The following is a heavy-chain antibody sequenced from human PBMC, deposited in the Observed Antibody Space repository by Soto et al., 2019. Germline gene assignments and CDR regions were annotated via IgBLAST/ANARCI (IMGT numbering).Heavy chain of an antibody. CDR1: GYRITSYG. D-gene: IGHD3-22*01. Sequence: APVKVYCKASGYRITSYGISRLRQAPGQGLEWMGWISAYNGNTNYAQKLQGRVTMTTDTSTSTAYMELRSLRSDDTAVYYCVRDASVYNDSSGYYKGYYFDYWGQGILVTVSS. J-gene: IGHJ4*02. V-gene: IGHV1-18*01. CDR3: VRDASVYNDSSGYYKGYYFDY. CDR2: ISAYNGNT.